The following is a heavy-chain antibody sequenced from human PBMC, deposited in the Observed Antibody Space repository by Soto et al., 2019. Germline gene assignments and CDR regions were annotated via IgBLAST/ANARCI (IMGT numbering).Heavy chain of an antibody. CDR2: ISSSGSTI. J-gene: IGHJ4*02. Sequence: PGGSLRLSCAASGFTFSTYEMNWVRQAPGKGLEWVSYISSSGSTIYYADSVKGRFTISRDNAKNSLYLQMNSLRVEDTAVYYCARADGVYCSGGSCYSYYFDYWGQGTLVTVSS. D-gene: IGHD2-15*01. CDR3: ARADGVYCSGGSCYSYYFDY. V-gene: IGHV3-48*03. CDR1: GFTFSTYE.